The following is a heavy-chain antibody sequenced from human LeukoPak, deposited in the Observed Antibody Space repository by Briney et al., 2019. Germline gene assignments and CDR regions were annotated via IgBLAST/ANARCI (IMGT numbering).Heavy chain of an antibody. D-gene: IGHD3-10*01. CDR1: GFTFSSYA. Sequence: PGGSLRLSCAASGFTFSSYAMSWVRQAPGKGLEWVSAISGSGGSTYYADSVKGRFTISRDNSKNTLYLQMNSLRAEDTAVYYCANALYGSGSYYRGFGHFFDYWGQGTLVPSPQ. J-gene: IGHJ4*02. CDR3: ANALYGSGSYYRGFGHFFDY. CDR2: ISGSGGST. V-gene: IGHV3-23*01.